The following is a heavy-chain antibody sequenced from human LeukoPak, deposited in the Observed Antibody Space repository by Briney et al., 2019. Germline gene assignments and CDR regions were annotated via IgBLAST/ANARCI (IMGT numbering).Heavy chain of an antibody. CDR1: GYTFTSYY. Sequence: ASVKVSCKASGYTFTSYYMHWVRQAPGQGLEWMGIINPSGGSTSYAQKFQGRVTMTEDTSTDTAYMELSSLRSEDTAVYYCATGKHYYDSSGYYNWFDPWGQGTLVTVSS. J-gene: IGHJ5*02. V-gene: IGHV1-46*01. CDR3: ATGKHYYDSSGYYNWFDP. CDR2: INPSGGST. D-gene: IGHD3-22*01.